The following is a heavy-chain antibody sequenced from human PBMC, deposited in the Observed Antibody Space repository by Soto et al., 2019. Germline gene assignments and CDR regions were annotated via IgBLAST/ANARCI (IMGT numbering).Heavy chain of an antibody. CDR2: INTNGGST. CDR3: AKGLYSGDT. V-gene: IGHV1-46*01. J-gene: IGHJ4*02. Sequence: QVRLVQSGAEVKKPGASVKVSCKASGYIFTNYYIHWVRQAPGQGLEWMAIINTNGGSTNCAQEFQSRITLTRDTSASTVYMELSSLTSENTAVYYGAKGLYSGDTWGPGALVTVPS. D-gene: IGHD2-21*01. CDR1: GYIFTNYY.